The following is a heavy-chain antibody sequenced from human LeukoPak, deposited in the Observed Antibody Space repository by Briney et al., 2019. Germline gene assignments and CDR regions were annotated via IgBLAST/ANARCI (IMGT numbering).Heavy chain of an antibody. CDR3: ARDHAGRIAVAGTVDY. V-gene: IGHV1-18*01. CDR1: GYTFTTYG. J-gene: IGHJ4*02. CDR2: ISAYNGNT. D-gene: IGHD6-19*01. Sequence: ASVKVSCKASGYTFTTYGISWVRQAPGQGLEWMGWISAYNGNTNYAQTLQGRVTMTTDTSTSTAYMELRSLRSDDTAVYYCARDHAGRIAVAGTVDYWGQGTLVTVSS.